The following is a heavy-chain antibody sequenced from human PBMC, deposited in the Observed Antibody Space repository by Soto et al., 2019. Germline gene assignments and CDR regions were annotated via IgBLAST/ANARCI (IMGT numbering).Heavy chain of an antibody. V-gene: IGHV3-30*03. CDR2: VSHDGRKT. CDR1: GFIFSNNG. CDR3: ARDLRQGASGATVYGMVV. D-gene: IGHD7-27*01. Sequence: QVQLVESGGGEVQPGTSLRLSCIASGFIFSNNGMHWVRQAPGKGLEWVALVSHDGRKTFYADSVKGRLTIYRDNSKNTVYLHMNNLGPEDTAVYRCARDLRQGASGATVYGMVVWGKGTTVTVSS. J-gene: IGHJ6*04.